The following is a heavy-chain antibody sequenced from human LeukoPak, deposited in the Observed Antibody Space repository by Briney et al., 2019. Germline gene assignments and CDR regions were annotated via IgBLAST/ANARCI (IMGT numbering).Heavy chain of an antibody. CDR3: ARDTGGSDFDY. D-gene: IGHD2-8*02. Sequence: PGGSLRLSCAASGFTFSSYAMSWVRQAPGKGLEWVAVIWYDGSNKYYADSVKGRFTISRDNSKNTLYLQMNSLRAEDTAVYYCARDTGGSDFDYWGQGTLVTVSS. CDR2: IWYDGSNK. J-gene: IGHJ4*02. V-gene: IGHV3-33*08. CDR1: GFTFSSYA.